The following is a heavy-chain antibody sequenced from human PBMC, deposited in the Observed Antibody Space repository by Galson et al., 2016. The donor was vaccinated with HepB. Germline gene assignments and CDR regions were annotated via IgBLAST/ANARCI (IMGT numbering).Heavy chain of an antibody. V-gene: IGHV1-8*01. Sequence: SVKVSCKASGYTFTTYNINWVRQATGQGLEWMGWMNPNSGNTGYAQKFQGRVTMTRNTSISTAYMELRSLRSEDTAVYYCARGPAGNFWSAYYLDPWGQGTLVTVSS. D-gene: IGHD3-3*01. CDR2: MNPNSGNT. J-gene: IGHJ5*02. CDR3: ARGPAGNFWSAYYLDP. CDR1: GYTFTTYN.